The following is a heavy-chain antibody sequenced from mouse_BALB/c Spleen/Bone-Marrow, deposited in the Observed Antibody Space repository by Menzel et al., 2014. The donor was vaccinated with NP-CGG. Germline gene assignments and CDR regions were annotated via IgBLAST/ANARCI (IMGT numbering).Heavy chain of an antibody. Sequence: EVQLQESGGGLVQPGGSLKLSCAASGFTFSSYGMSWVRQTPDKRLELVASINSNGGSTYYPDSVKGRLTISRDNAKNTLSLQMSSLKSEDTAMYYCARGNYGNYVDYFDYWGQGTTLTVSS. J-gene: IGHJ2*01. CDR2: INSNGGST. D-gene: IGHD2-1*01. V-gene: IGHV5-6-3*01. CDR1: GFTFSSYG. CDR3: ARGNYGNYVDYFDY.